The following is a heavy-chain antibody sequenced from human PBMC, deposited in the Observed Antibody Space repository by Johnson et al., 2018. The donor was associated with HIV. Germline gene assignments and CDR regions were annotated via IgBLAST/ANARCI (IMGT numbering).Heavy chain of an antibody. CDR1: GFTFSSYA. V-gene: IGHV3-30*04. CDR3: AKGHSSGYPKDAFDI. J-gene: IGHJ3*02. CDR2: TSYDDSNK. Sequence: QVQLVESGGGVVQPGRSLRLSCAASGFTFSSYAIHWVRQAPGKGLEWVAVTSYDDSNKYYADSVRGRFTISRDNSKNTLYLQMNSLRTEDTAMYYCAKGHSSGYPKDAFDIWGRGTIVTVSS. D-gene: IGHD3-22*01.